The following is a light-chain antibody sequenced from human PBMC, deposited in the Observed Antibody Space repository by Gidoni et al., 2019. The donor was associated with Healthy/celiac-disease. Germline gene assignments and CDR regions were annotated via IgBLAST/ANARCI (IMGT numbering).Light chain of an antibody. V-gene: IGKV3-11*01. CDR2: DAS. CDR1: QSVSSY. Sequence: DIVLTQSPATLSLSPGERATLSCRASQSVSSYLAWYQQKPGQAPRLLIYDASNRATGIPARFSGSGSGTDFTLTISSLEPEDSAVYYCQQRSNWPYTFGQGTKLEIK. CDR3: QQRSNWPYT. J-gene: IGKJ2*01.